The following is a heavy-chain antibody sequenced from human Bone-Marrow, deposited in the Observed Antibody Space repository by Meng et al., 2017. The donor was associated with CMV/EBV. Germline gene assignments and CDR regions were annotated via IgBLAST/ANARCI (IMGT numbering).Heavy chain of an antibody. V-gene: IGHV2-5*01. Sequence: SGPTLLKPTQTLTLTCTFSGFSLSTSGVGVGWIRQPPGKALEWLALIYWNDDKRYSPSLTSRLTITKHTSTNQVVLTMTTMDPVDTATYYCAHNINDFRSPFDASVWFDPWGQGTLVTVSS. CDR3: AHNINDFRSPFDASVWFDP. J-gene: IGHJ5*02. CDR2: IYWNDDK. CDR1: GFSLSTSGVG. D-gene: IGHD3-3*01.